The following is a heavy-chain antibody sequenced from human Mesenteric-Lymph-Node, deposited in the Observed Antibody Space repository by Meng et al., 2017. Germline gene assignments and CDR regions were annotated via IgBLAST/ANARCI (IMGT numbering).Heavy chain of an antibody. CDR1: GFSFSNSW. CDR2: IKQDGSEQ. Sequence: GESLKISCAASGFSFSNSWMNWVRQAPGKGLEWVANIKQDGSEQSYVDSVKGRFTISRDNAKNSLYLQMNSLRAEDTAVYYCARGGWYPDLWGQGTLVTVSS. V-gene: IGHV3-7*01. J-gene: IGHJ5*02. CDR3: ARGGWYPDL. D-gene: IGHD6-19*01.